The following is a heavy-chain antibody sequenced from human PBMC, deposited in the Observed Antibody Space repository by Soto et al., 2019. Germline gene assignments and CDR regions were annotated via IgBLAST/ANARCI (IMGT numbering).Heavy chain of an antibody. J-gene: IGHJ4*02. CDR2: IYYTGST. D-gene: IGHD6-19*01. Sequence: QVQLQESGPGLVKPSETLSLTCTVSGGSISSYYWSWIRQPPGKGLEWLGYIYYTGSTNYNPSLKRRVTISVDTSKNQFSLKLSSVTAADTAVYYCARHDTSACYVDYWGQGTLVTVSS. CDR1: GGSISSYY. CDR3: ARHDTSACYVDY. V-gene: IGHV4-59*08.